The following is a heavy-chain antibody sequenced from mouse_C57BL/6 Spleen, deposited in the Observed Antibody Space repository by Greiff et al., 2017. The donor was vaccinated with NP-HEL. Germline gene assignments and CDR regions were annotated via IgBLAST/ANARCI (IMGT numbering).Heavy chain of an antibody. V-gene: IGHV1-42*01. CDR1: GYSFTGYY. CDR3: AGKIYYGYDLYAMDY. Sequence: VQLQQSGPELVKPGASVKISCKASGYSFTGYYMNWVKQSPEKSLEWIGEINPSTGGTTYNQKFKAKATLTVDKSSSKAYMQLKSLTSEDSAVYYCAGKIYYGYDLYAMDYWGQGTSVTVSS. CDR2: INPSTGGT. D-gene: IGHD2-2*01. J-gene: IGHJ4*01.